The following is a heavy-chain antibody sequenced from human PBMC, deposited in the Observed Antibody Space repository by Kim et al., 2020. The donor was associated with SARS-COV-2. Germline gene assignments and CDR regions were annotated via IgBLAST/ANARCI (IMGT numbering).Heavy chain of an antibody. CDR2: IKSKTDGGTT. CDR1: GFTFSNAW. J-gene: IGHJ6*02. D-gene: IGHD3-10*01. CDR3: WSSPLYYYGSGSYIYYYYGMDV. Sequence: GGSLRLSCAASGFTFSNAWMSWVRQAPGKGLEWVGRIKSKTDGGTTDYAAPVKGRFTISRDDSKNTLYLQMNSLKTEDTAVYYCWSSPLYYYGSGSYIYYYYGMDVWGQGTTVTVSS. V-gene: IGHV3-15*01.